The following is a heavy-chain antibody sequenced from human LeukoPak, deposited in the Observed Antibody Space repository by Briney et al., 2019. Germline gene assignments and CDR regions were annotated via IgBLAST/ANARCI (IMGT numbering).Heavy chain of an antibody. Sequence: SETLSLTCAAYGGSFSGYYWSWIRQPPGKGLEWIGEINHSGSTNYNPSLKSRVTISVDTSKNQFSLKLSSVTAADTAVYYCARGLGYCSSTSCLEFDYWGQGTLVTVSS. V-gene: IGHV4-34*01. CDR1: GGSFSGYY. J-gene: IGHJ4*02. CDR3: ARGLGYCSSTSCLEFDY. CDR2: INHSGST. D-gene: IGHD2-2*01.